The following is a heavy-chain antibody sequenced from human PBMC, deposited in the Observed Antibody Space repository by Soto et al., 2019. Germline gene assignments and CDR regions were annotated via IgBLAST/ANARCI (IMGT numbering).Heavy chain of an antibody. V-gene: IGHV1-69*13. Sequence: ASVKVSCKASGGTFSSYAMSWVRQAPGQGLEWMGGIIPIFGTANYAQKFQGRVTITADESTSTAYMELSSLRSEDTAVYYCARVMDYYDSSGYRNAFDIWGQGTMVTVSS. D-gene: IGHD3-22*01. CDR3: ARVMDYYDSSGYRNAFDI. CDR2: IIPIFGTA. J-gene: IGHJ3*02. CDR1: GGTFSSYA.